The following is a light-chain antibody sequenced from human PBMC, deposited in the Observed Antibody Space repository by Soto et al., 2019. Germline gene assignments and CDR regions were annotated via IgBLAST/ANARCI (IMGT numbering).Light chain of an antibody. Sequence: QSVLTQPPSASGTPGQRVTLSCSGSSSNIGSNTVNWYQQLPGSAPKLLMYSTNQRPSGVTDRFYGSKSGNSASLAISGLQSEDESDYYCAAWDGSLNVVLFGGGTKLTVL. CDR1: SSNIGSNT. CDR2: STN. CDR3: AAWDGSLNVVL. V-gene: IGLV1-44*01. J-gene: IGLJ2*01.